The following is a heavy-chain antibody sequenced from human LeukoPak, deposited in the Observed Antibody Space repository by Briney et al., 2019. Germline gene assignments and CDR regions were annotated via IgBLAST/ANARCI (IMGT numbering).Heavy chain of an antibody. CDR2: ISGSGGST. J-gene: IGHJ4*02. Sequence: PGGSLRLSCAASGFTFSSYAMCWVCQAPGKGLEWVSAISGSGGSTYYADSVKGRFTISRDNSKNTLYLQMNSLRAEDTAVYYCAKGLERPAACFDYWGQGTLVTVSS. D-gene: IGHD1-1*01. CDR1: GFTFSSYA. V-gene: IGHV3-23*01. CDR3: AKGLERPAACFDY.